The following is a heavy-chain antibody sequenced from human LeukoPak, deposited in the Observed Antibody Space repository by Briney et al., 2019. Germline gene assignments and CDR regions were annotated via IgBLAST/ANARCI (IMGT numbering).Heavy chain of an antibody. J-gene: IGHJ6*03. CDR1: GFTFRTTR. Sequence: GGSLRLSCEASGFTFRTTRMTWVRQAPGKGLEWVANIKQDGGEKYYVDSVKGRFTISRDNAKNSLYLQMNSLRAEDTAVYYCARDVGTVYYYYMDVWGKGTTVTVSS. CDR3: ARDVGTVYYYYMDV. D-gene: IGHD4-17*01. CDR2: IKQDGGEK. V-gene: IGHV3-7*01.